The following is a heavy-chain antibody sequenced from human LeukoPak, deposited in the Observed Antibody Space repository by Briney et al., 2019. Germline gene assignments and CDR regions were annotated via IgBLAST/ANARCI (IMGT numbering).Heavy chain of an antibody. CDR2: IYPGDSDT. V-gene: IGHV5-51*01. CDR3: ATPPVSGSSSWHLEYFQH. J-gene: IGHJ1*01. Sequence: GESMKISCKGSGYSFTSYWIGWVRQMPGKGLEWMGIIYPGDSDTRYSPSFQGQVTISADKSISTAYLQWSSLKASDTAMYYCATPPVSGSSSWHLEYFQHWGQGTLVTVSS. CDR1: GYSFTSYW. D-gene: IGHD6-13*01.